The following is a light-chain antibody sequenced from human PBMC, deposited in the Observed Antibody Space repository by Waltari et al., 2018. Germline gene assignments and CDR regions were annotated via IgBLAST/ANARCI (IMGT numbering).Light chain of an antibody. CDR2: DAS. J-gene: IGKJ4*01. CDR3: QQRSNWPQLT. CDR1: QSVSSY. V-gene: IGKV3-11*01. Sequence: IVLTQSPATLSLSQGARATLSCRASQSVSSYLAWYQQKPGQAPRLLIYDASNRATGIPARFSGSGSGTDFTLTISSLEPEDFAVYYCQQRSNWPQLTFGGGTKVEIK.